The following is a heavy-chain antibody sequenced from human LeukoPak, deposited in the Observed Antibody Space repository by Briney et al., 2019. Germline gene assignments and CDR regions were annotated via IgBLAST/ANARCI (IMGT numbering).Heavy chain of an antibody. D-gene: IGHD4-11*01. CDR2: VSQSGST. Sequence: KASETLSLTCTVAGGSISSYYWSWIRQPAGKGLEWIGRVSQSGSTYDNPSLKSRVTMSMDTSKNQFSVKMRAVTAADTVVYYCARSEINDYSRFWGQGILVTVSS. V-gene: IGHV4-4*07. CDR3: ARSEINDYSRF. CDR1: GGSISSYY. J-gene: IGHJ4*02.